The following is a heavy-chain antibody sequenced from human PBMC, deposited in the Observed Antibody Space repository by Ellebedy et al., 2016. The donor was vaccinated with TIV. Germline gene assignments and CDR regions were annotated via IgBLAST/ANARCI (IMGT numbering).Heavy chain of an antibody. CDR2: ISYDGSNK. J-gene: IGHJ4*02. CDR3: ARVPAESPIDY. V-gene: IGHV3-30-3*01. Sequence: GGSLRLSXAASGFTFSSYAMHWVRQAPGKGLEWVAVISYDGSNKYYADSVKGRFTISRDNSKNTLYLQMNSLRAEDTAVYYCARVPAESPIDYWGQGTLVTVSS. CDR1: GFTFSSYA.